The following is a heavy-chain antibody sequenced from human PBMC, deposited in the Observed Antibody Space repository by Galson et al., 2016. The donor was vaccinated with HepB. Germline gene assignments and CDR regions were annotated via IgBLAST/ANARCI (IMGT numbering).Heavy chain of an antibody. CDR1: GFTFSSYA. CDR2: ISYDGSTK. J-gene: IGHJ4*02. Sequence: SLRLSCAASGFTFSSYAMHWVRQAPGKGLEWVAVISYDGSTKYYADSVKGRFTVSRDNSKNTQSVQMNSLRAEDTAVYYCAVAYSNYWPLGYWGQGTLVTVSS. CDR3: AVAYSNYWPLGY. V-gene: IGHV3-30-3*01. D-gene: IGHD2-21*01.